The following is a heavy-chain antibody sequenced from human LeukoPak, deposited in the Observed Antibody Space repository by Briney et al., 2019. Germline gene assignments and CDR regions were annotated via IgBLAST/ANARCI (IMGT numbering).Heavy chain of an antibody. V-gene: IGHV3-30*04. CDR2: LSFDASGR. D-gene: IGHD3-16*02. J-gene: IGHJ4*02. Sequence: GGSLRLSCVVSELNFKTHAMHWVRQAPGKGLEWVAGLSFDASGRNYADSVKGRFTISRDNSKNTLYLQMHSLSPEDTAVYFCARDLQEISSFYFDYWGQGSLVTVSS. CDR3: ARDLQEISSFYFDY. CDR1: ELNFKTHA.